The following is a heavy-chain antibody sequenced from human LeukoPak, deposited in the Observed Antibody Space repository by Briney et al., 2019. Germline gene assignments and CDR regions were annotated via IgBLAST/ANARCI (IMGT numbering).Heavy chain of an antibody. Sequence: GESLKISCQASGYTFTSYWIGWVRQMPGKGLEGMGIIYPDDSDTTYSPSCQGQVTISADKSFSTAYLQWSSLKASDTAIYYCARLGGDTYYFGSASYPNWYFDLWGRGTLVTVSS. CDR3: ARLGGDTYYFGSASYPNWYFDL. CDR2: IYPDDSDT. CDR1: GYTFTSYW. J-gene: IGHJ2*01. D-gene: IGHD3-10*01. V-gene: IGHV5-51*01.